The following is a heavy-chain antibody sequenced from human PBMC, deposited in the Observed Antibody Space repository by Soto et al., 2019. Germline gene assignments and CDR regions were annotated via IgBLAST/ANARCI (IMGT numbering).Heavy chain of an antibody. V-gene: IGHV3-23*01. Sequence: GGSLRLSCAASGFTFSSYVMSWVRQAPGKGLEWVSGIVGGGGSTYYADSVKGRFTISRGNSKNTLYLQMNSLRAEDTALYYCAKLKGSGRYFDYWGQGTLVTVSS. J-gene: IGHJ4*02. D-gene: IGHD6-19*01. CDR1: GFTFSSYV. CDR3: AKLKGSGRYFDY. CDR2: IVGGGGST.